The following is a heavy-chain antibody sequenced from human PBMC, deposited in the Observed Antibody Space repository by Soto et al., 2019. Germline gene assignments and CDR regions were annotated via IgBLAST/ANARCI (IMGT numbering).Heavy chain of an antibody. CDR3: ARHGSSSSLYYYYGMDV. Sequence: HGESLKISCKGSGYSFTSYWIGWVRQMPGKGLEWMGIIYPGDSDTRYSPSFQGQVTIAADKSISTAYLQWSSLKASDTAMYYCARHGSSSSLYYYYGMDVWGQGTTVTVSS. CDR2: IYPGDSDT. CDR1: GYSFTSYW. J-gene: IGHJ6*02. V-gene: IGHV5-51*01. D-gene: IGHD6-6*01.